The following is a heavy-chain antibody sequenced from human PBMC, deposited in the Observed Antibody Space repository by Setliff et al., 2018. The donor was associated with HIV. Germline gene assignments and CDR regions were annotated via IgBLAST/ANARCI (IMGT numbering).Heavy chain of an antibody. CDR3: ARARGRIAAAGRPYFDY. V-gene: IGHV4-39*01. CDR1: GGSLSSYY. CDR2: IYYSGNT. D-gene: IGHD6-13*01. J-gene: IGHJ4*02. Sequence: NPSETLSLTCSVSGGSLSSYYWSWIRQPPGKGLEWIGSIYYSGNTYYNPSLKSRVTTSVDTSKNQFSLKLSSVTAADTAVYYCARARGRIAAAGRPYFDYWGQGTLVTVSS.